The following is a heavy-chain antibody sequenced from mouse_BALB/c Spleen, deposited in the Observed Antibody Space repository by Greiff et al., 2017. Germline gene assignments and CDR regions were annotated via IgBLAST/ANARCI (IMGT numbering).Heavy chain of an antibody. Sequence: EVMLVESGGGLVQPGGSLRLSCATSGFTFTDYYMSWVRQPPGKALEWLGFIRNKANGYTTEYSASVKGRFTISRDNSQSILYLQMNTLRAEDSATYYCARSYGSSYFDYWGQGTTLTVSS. J-gene: IGHJ2*01. D-gene: IGHD1-1*01. CDR2: IRNKANGYTT. V-gene: IGHV7-3*02. CDR3: ARSYGSSYFDY. CDR1: GFTFTDYY.